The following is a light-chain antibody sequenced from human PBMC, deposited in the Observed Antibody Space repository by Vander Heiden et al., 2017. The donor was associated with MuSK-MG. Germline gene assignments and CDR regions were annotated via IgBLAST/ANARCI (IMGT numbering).Light chain of an antibody. J-gene: IGKJ3*01. CDR3: QQSRGTALT. CDR1: QSISTY. CDR2: AAS. Sequence: DIQMTQSPSSLSASVGDRVTITCRASQSISTYLNWYQQRPGKAPNLLIYAASSLQSGVPSRFSGSGAGTDFTLTISSLQPEDFATYYCQQSRGTALTFGHGTRVDVK. V-gene: IGKV1-39*01.